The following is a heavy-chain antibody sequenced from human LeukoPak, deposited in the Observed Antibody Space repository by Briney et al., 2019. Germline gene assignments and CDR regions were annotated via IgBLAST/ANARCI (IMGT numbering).Heavy chain of an antibody. V-gene: IGHV3-11*06. CDR1: GFTFSDYY. CDR2: ISSSSSSYT. Sequence: GGSLRLSCAASGFTFSDYYMSWIRQAPGKGLEWVSYISSSSSSYTNYADSVKGRFTISRDNAKNSLYLQMNSLSAEDTAVYYCAKLSYYASTPRLKPDFDYWGQGTLVTVSS. CDR3: AKLSYYASTPRLKPDFDY. D-gene: IGHD3-10*01. J-gene: IGHJ4*02.